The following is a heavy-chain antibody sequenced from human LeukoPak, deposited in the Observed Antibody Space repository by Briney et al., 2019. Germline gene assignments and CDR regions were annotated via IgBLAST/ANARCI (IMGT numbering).Heavy chain of an antibody. CDR2: IYYSGST. Sequence: SETLSLTCTVSSGSISSYYWSWLRQPPGKGLEWIGYIYYSGSTRHDPSLKSRITISVDTSKNQFSLKLTSVTAADTAVYYCARAVLGEVSTFDYWGQGTLVTVSS. CDR3: ARAVLGEVSTFDY. V-gene: IGHV4-59*01. J-gene: IGHJ4*02. CDR1: SGSISSYY. D-gene: IGHD2-8*02.